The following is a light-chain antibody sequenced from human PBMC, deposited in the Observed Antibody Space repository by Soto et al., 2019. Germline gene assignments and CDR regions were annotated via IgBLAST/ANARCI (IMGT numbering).Light chain of an antibody. V-gene: IGKV1D-12*01. J-gene: IGKJ5*01. CDR2: GAT. Sequence: DVQATQSPSFVSASVGDRVTITCRASQGIGTWLAWYQQKPGKAPSLLIYGATDLQSGVPSRFSGSGLGTHFSLTIFSLQPEDFATYYCQQTNSFPITFGQGTRLEI. CDR3: QQTNSFPIT. CDR1: QGIGTW.